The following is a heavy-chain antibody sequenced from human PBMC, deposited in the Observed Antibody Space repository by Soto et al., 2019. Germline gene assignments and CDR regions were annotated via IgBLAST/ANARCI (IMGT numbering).Heavy chain of an antibody. CDR1: GDSVSSNDAT. CDR2: TYYRSQWFN. V-gene: IGHV6-1*01. J-gene: IGHJ4*02. CDR3: ARLIGTSWFVG. Sequence: PSQTLSLTCAISGDSVSSNDATWDWIRQSPSRVLEWLGRTYYRSQWFNDYAVPVKSRMTINADTSKNQFSLQLNYVTPEDTAVYYCARLIGTSWFVGWGQGTPVTSPQ. D-gene: IGHD6-13*01.